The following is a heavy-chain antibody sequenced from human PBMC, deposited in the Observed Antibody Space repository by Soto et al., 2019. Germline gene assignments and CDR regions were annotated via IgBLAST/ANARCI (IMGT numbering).Heavy chain of an antibody. J-gene: IGHJ4*02. D-gene: IGHD6-19*01. Sequence: VQLLESGGGVVQPGGSLRLSCVASGFNFKKLAMSWVRQAPGEGLEWVSGISCCGGSTSYADSVKGRFSIARDDSTNTLSLQMNNLRVEDTAQYYCAKADGEQWLLPHIDKWGQGTLVTVS. CDR3: AKADGEQWLLPHIDK. V-gene: IGHV3-23*01. CDR2: ISCCGGST. CDR1: GFNFKKLA.